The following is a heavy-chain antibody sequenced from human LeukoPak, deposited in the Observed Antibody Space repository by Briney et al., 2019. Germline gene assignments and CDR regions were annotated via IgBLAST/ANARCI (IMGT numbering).Heavy chain of an antibody. CDR1: GGSFSGYY. CDR3: ARDLAITIPNSFDP. D-gene: IGHD3-3*01. CDR2: LSTSGNT. J-gene: IGHJ5*02. Sequence: SETLSLTCAVYGGSFSGYYWSWIRQPPGKGLEWIGRLSTSGNTNYNPSLQSRVTMSVDTSKNQSSLKMNSVSAADTAVYYCARDLAITIPNSFDPWGQGTLVTGSS. V-gene: IGHV4-4*07.